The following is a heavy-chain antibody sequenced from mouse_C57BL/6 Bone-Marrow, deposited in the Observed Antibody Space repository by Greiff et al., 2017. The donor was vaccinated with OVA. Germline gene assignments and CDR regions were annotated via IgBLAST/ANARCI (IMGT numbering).Heavy chain of an antibody. CDR3: DYYGSSYWYFDV. J-gene: IGHJ1*03. CDR2: IYPRSGNT. V-gene: IGHV1-81*01. CDR1: GYTFTSYG. Sequence: QLQQSGAELARPGASVKLSCKASGYTFTSYGISWVKQRTGQGLEWIGEIYPRSGNTYYNEKFKGKATLTADKSSSTAYMELRSLTSEDSAVYFCDYYGSSYWYFDVWGTGTTVTVSS. D-gene: IGHD1-1*01.